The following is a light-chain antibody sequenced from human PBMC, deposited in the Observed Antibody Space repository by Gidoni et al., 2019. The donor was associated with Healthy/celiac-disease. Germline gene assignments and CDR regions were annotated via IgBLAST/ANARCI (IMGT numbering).Light chain of an antibody. CDR1: QSVLYSSNNKNY. Sequence: DIVMTHSPDSLAVFLGEKATINFKSSQSVLYSSNNKNYLTWYQPKPGQPPKLLIFLGSTRESGVPDLFSGSGSGTDFPLTISSLQAEDVAVYYFQQYYSTPWTFGQGTKVEIK. CDR2: LGS. V-gene: IGKV4-1*01. J-gene: IGKJ1*01. CDR3: QQYYSTPWT.